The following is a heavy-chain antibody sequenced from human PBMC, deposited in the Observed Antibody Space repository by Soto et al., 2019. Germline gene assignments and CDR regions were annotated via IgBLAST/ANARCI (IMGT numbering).Heavy chain of an antibody. J-gene: IGHJ6*02. CDR1: GFTFSSYG. Sequence: HPGGSLRLSCAASGFTFSSYGMHWVRQAPGKGLEWVAVIWYDGSNKYYADSVKGRFTISRDNSKNTLYLQMNSLRAEDTAVYYCARDPGYSSSTLTLWDGMDVWGQGTTVTVSS. CDR3: ARDPGYSSSTLTLWDGMDV. CDR2: IWYDGSNK. V-gene: IGHV3-33*01. D-gene: IGHD6-13*01.